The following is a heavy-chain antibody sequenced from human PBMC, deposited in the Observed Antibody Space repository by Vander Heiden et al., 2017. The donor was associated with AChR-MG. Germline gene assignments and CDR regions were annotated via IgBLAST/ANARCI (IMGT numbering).Heavy chain of an antibody. Sequence: EVQLVESGGGFVQPGRSLRLSCAASGFTFHDHAMHWVRQPPGKGLEWVSGITWNSDTIVYRDSVKGRFSISRDNAKNSLYLQMNSLRAEDTALYYCVRGRYATAVTSPGNWFDPWGHGTLVTVSS. V-gene: IGHV3-9*01. J-gene: IGHJ5*02. CDR1: GFTFHDHA. CDR3: VRGRYATAVTSPGNWFDP. CDR2: ITWNSDTI. D-gene: IGHD4-17*01.